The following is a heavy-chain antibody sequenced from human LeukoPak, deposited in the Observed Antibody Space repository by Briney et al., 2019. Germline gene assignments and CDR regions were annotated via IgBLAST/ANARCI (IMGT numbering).Heavy chain of an antibody. J-gene: IGHJ4*02. CDR1: GXSLSSSNYY. V-gene: IGHV4-39*01. D-gene: IGHD6-19*01. CDR2: VYYSGTT. CDR3: ARQLLIAVSDF. Sequence: SETLSLTCTVSGXSLSSSNYYWGWTRQPPGKGLEWIGSVYYSGTTHYNPSLKSRVTISVDTSKKQFSLKLTSVTAADTAVYYCARQLLIAVSDFWGQGTLVTVSS.